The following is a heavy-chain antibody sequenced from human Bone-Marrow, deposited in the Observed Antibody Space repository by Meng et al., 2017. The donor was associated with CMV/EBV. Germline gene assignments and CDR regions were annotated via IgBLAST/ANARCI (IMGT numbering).Heavy chain of an antibody. CDR1: GYVFTGYY. J-gene: IGHJ5*02. V-gene: IGHV1-2*02. CDR3: ARGRRAGSCNGSDP. Sequence: ASVKVSCKASGYVFTGYYMHWVRQAPGQGLEWMGWINPNSGGTNYAQKLQGRVTMTRDTSTSTAYMDLSRLRSDDTAVYYCARGRRAGSCNGSDPWGQGTLVTSPQ. CDR2: INPNSGGT.